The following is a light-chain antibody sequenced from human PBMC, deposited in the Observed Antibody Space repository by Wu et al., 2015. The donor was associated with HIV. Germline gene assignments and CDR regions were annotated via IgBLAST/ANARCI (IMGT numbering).Light chain of an antibody. V-gene: IGKV3-20*01. Sequence: EIVLTQSPVTLSLSPGERATLSCRASQSVSSSCLAWYQQKPGQAPRLLIYGAYNRATGIPDRFSGSGSGTDFSLTISRLEPEDFAVYYCQQYGSSPPTFGQGTKVEVK. CDR1: QSVSSSC. J-gene: IGKJ1*01. CDR3: QQYGSSPPT. CDR2: GAY.